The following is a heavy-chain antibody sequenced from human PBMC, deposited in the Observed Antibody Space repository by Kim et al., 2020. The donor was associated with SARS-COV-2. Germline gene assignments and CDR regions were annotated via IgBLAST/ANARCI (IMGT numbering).Heavy chain of an antibody. Sequence: ASVKVSCKAAGYTFTSYAMHWVRQAPGQRLEWMGWINAGNGNTRYSQKFQGRVTITRDTSASTAYMELSGLRSEDTAVYYCARANHIRGSSIQWWTDPWGQGTLVTVSS. CDR1: GYTFTSYA. D-gene: IGHD2-15*01. CDR2: INAGNGNT. CDR3: ARANHIRGSSIQWWTDP. J-gene: IGHJ5*02. V-gene: IGHV1-3*01.